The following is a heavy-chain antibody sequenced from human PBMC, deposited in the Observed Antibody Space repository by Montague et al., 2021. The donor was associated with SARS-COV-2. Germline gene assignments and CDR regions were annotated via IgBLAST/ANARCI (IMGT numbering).Heavy chain of an antibody. D-gene: IGHD2-2*01. CDR2: INHSGGA. J-gene: IGHJ4*01. CDR3: ARGYCSSTSYYRALHY. CDR1: RGSFSGYC. V-gene: IGHV4-34*01. Sequence: SETLSLTCTVHRGSFSGYCWTWIRQPPGKGLEWIGEINHSGGANYNPSLKSRVTISVDTSKNHFSLKLRSVTAADTAIYYCARGYCSSTSYYRALHYWGQGTMVAVSS.